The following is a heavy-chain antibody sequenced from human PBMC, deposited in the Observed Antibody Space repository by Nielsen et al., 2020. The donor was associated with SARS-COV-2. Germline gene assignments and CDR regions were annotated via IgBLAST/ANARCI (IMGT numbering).Heavy chain of an antibody. CDR2: ISSSSSYI. V-gene: IGHV3-21*01. Sequence: GESLKISCAASGFTFSSYSMNWVRQAPGKGLEWVSSISSSSSYIYYADSVKGRFTISRDNAKNSLYLQMNSLRAEDTAIYYCARVGLRAGTYDVYFEYWGQGTRVTVSS. J-gene: IGHJ4*02. D-gene: IGHD2-21*01. CDR1: GFTFSSYS. CDR3: ARVGLRAGTYDVYFEY.